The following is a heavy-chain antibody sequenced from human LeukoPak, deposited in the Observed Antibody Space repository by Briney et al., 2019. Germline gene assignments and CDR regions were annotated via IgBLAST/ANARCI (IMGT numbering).Heavy chain of an antibody. J-gene: IGHJ4*02. CDR1: GSSIISNNW. D-gene: IGHD3-10*01. CDR2: IYHSGST. CDR3: ARFRTARSAAFDY. V-gene: IGHV4-4*02. Sequence: SETLSLTCAVSGSSIISNNWWSWVRQPPGKGLEWIGEIYHSGSTKYNPSLKSRVTISVDKSNNQFSLKLSSVTAADTAVYYCARFRTARSAAFDYWGQGTLLTVSS.